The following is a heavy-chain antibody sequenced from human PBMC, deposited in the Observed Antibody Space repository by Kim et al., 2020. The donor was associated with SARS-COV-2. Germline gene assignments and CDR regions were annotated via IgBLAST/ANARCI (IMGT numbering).Heavy chain of an antibody. V-gene: IGHV3-74*01. CDR3: ARRAVDSSGTYYFDY. D-gene: IGHD3-22*01. Sequence: APLQGRFTISGYNAKNTLYLQRSSLRAEDTALYYCARRAVDSSGTYYFDYWGQGTLVTVSS. J-gene: IGHJ4*02.